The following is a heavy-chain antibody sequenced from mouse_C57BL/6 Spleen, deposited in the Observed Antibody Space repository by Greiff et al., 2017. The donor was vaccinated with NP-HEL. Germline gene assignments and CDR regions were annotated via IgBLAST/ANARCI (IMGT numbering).Heavy chain of an antibody. V-gene: IGHV5-4*01. CDR3: ARESRPYYYGSSYLDY. CDR2: ISDGGSYT. CDR1: GFTFSSYA. Sequence: EVMLVESGGGLVKPGGSLKLSCAASGFTFSSYAMSWVRQTPEKRLEWVATISDGGSYTYYPDNVKGRFTISRDNAKNNLYLQMSHLKSEDTAMYYCARESRPYYYGSSYLDYWGQGTTLTVSS. J-gene: IGHJ2*01. D-gene: IGHD1-1*01.